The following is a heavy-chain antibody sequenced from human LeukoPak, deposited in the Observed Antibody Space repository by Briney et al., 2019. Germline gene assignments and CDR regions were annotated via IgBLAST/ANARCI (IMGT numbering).Heavy chain of an antibody. Sequence: PGGSLRLSCAASGFTFSSYSMNWVRQAPGKGLEWVSSISSSSYIYYADSVKGRFTISRDNAKNSLYLQMNSLRAEDTAVYYCARDEYFPGIAAAGLDYWGQGTLVTVSS. CDR3: ARDEYFPGIAAAGLDY. V-gene: IGHV3-21*01. D-gene: IGHD6-13*01. CDR2: ISSSSYI. CDR1: GFTFSSYS. J-gene: IGHJ4*02.